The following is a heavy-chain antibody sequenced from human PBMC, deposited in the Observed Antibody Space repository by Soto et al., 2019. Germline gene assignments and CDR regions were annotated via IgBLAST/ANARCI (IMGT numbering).Heavy chain of an antibody. Sequence: SETLSLTCTVSGGSISSSGYYWGWIRQPPGKGLEWIGTIYYSGSTYYSPSLKSRVTISVDTSKNQFSLKLSSVTAADTAVYYCSRRSQLAAVRGIDYWGQGTLVTVSS. CDR2: IYYSGST. V-gene: IGHV4-39*01. J-gene: IGHJ4*02. CDR1: GGSISSSGYY. CDR3: SRRSQLAAVRGIDY. D-gene: IGHD3-10*02.